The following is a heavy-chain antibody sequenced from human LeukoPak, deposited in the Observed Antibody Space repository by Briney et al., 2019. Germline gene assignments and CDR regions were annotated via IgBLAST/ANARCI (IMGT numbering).Heavy chain of an antibody. CDR3: ARDSESGWSDY. Sequence: GGSLRLSCAASGLTISSYSMNWVRQAPGKGLLWVSYISSSSSTICYADSVKGRFTISRDNAKNSLYLQMNSLRAEDTAVYYCARDSESGWSDYWGQGTLVTVSS. V-gene: IGHV3-48*04. D-gene: IGHD6-19*01. CDR1: GLTISSYS. CDR2: ISSSSSTI. J-gene: IGHJ4*02.